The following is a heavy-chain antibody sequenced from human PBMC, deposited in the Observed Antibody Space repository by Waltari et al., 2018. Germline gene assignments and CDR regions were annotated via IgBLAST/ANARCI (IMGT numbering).Heavy chain of an antibody. J-gene: IGHJ3*02. Sequence: QVQLQESGPGPVKPSQTLSLSCTVSGGSISSGAYYWPWIRQHPGKGLEWIGFIYDSETTYYNPALKSRVSISLDTSKNQLSLRLSSVTAADTAVYYCARDRGHCDSISCTDALDIWGQGTMVTVSS. D-gene: IGHD2-21*01. CDR2: IYDSETT. V-gene: IGHV4-31*03. CDR3: ARDRGHCDSISCTDALDI. CDR1: GGSISSGAYY.